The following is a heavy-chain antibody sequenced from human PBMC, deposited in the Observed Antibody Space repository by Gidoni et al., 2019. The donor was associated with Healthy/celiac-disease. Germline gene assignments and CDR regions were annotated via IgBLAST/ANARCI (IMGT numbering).Heavy chain of an antibody. D-gene: IGHD1-26*01. V-gene: IGHV2-5*01. CDR1: GFSLSTSGVG. Sequence: QITLKESGPTLVKPTQTLTLTCTFSGFSLSTSGVGVGWIRQPPGKALEWLALIYWNDDKRYSPSLKSRLTITKDTSKNQVVLTMTNMDPVDTATYYCAHTGVKVGARGRWFDPWGQGTLVTVSS. J-gene: IGHJ5*02. CDR2: IYWNDDK. CDR3: AHTGVKVGARGRWFDP.